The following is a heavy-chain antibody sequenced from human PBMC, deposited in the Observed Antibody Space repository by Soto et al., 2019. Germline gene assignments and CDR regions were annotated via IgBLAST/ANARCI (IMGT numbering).Heavy chain of an antibody. J-gene: IGHJ4*02. Sequence: PSETLSLTCTVSGGSISSYYWSWIRQPPGKGLEWIGYIYYGGSTNYNPSLKSRVTISVDTSKNQFSLKLSSVTAADTAVYYCARESYGGAGHFDYWGQGALVTVSS. D-gene: IGHD4-17*01. V-gene: IGHV4-59*13. CDR2: IYYGGST. CDR3: ARESYGGAGHFDY. CDR1: GGSISSYY.